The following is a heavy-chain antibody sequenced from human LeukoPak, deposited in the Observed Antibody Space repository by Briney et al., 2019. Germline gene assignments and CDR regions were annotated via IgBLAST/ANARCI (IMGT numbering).Heavy chain of an antibody. CDR3: ARVPSIAAAATAFDY. D-gene: IGHD6-13*01. V-gene: IGHV4-59*12. CDR1: GASISNYY. CDR2: IYYSGST. Sequence: SETLSLTCTVSGASISNYYCSWIRQSPGKGLEWIGYIYYSGSTYYNPSLKSRVTISVDTSKNQFSLKLSSVTAADTAVYYCARVPSIAAAATAFDYWGQGTLVTVSS. J-gene: IGHJ4*02.